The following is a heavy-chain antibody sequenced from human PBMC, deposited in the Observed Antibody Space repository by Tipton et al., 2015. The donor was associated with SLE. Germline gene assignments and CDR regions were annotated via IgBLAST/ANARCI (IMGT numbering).Heavy chain of an antibody. CDR2: ISAYNGNT. J-gene: IGHJ6*02. V-gene: IGHV1-18*01. CDR1: GYTFTSYG. Sequence: QLVQSGAEVKKPGASVKVSCKASGYTFTSYGISWVRQAPGQGLEWMGWISAYNGNTNYAQKLQGRVTMTTDTSTSTAYMELRSLRSDDTAVYYCARSGQCTGGVCYTYYGYGMDVWGQGTTVTVSS. CDR3: ARSGQCTGGVCYTYYGYGMDV. D-gene: IGHD2-8*02.